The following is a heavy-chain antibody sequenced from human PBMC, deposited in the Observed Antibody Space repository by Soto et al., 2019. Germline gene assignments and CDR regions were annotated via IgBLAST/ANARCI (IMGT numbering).Heavy chain of an antibody. V-gene: IGHV4-34*01. CDR2: IHHSGRT. Sequence: SETLSLTCALYGGSFDGYYWSWIRQSPGKGLEWIGEIHHSGRTKYNPSLKSRVSLSVDTSTKQFSLKLTSVTAADRGVYYCARGLHSWSCYLFWCQATSLTVST. CDR1: GGSFDGYY. D-gene: IGHD3-3*02. J-gene: IGHJ4*02. CDR3: ARGLHSWSCYLF.